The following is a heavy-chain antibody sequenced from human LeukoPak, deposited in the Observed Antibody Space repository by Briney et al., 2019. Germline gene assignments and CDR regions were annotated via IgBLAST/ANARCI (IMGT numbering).Heavy chain of an antibody. J-gene: IGHJ3*02. CDR2: INHSGST. D-gene: IGHD4-23*01. V-gene: IGHV4-34*01. CDR3: ARAETTVVTLDAFDI. CDR1: GGSFSGYY. Sequence: SETLSLTCAVYGGSFSGYYWSWIRQPPGKGLEWIGEINHSGSTNYNPSLKSRVTISVDTSKNQFSLKLSSVTAADTAVYYCARAETTVVTLDAFDIWGQGTMVTVSS.